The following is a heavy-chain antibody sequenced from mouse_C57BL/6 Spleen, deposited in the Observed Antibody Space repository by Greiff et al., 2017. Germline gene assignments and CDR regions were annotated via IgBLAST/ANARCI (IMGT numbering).Heavy chain of an antibody. J-gene: IGHJ3*01. CDR1: GYSITSGYF. D-gene: IGHD2-4*01. CDR2: LSYDGSN. V-gene: IGHV3-6*01. Sequence: VQLKESGPGLVKPSQSLSLTCSVTGYSITSGYFWNWIRQFPGNKLEWMGYLSYDGSNNYNPSLRNRISITRDTSKNQFFLKLNSVTTEYTATYDCARAFDYDRGRFAYWGQGTLVTVSA. CDR3: ARAFDYDRGRFAY.